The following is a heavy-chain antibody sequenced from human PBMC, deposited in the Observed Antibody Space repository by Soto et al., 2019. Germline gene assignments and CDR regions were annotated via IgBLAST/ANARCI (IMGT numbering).Heavy chain of an antibody. CDR2: IYPSVSS. J-gene: IGHJ4*02. CDR1: GFAISRGYY. Sequence: SATLSLTCIVSGFAISRGYYWSFFRQPPGKGLEWIGSIYPSVSSYHNPSLATRLRLSIDTSKNQFTLNLTSVTAADTALYFCAREKVGTTFFDDWGQGIQVTVSS. CDR3: AREKVGTTFFDD. D-gene: IGHD1-1*01. V-gene: IGHV4-38-2*02.